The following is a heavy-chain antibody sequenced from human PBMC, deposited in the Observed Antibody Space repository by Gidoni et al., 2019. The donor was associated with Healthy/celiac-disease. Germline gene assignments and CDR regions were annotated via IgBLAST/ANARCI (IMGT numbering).Heavy chain of an antibody. CDR2: ISWNSGSI. CDR1: GFTFDDYA. V-gene: IGHV3-9*01. CDR3: AKDMLSGWY. Sequence: EVQLVESGGGLVQPGRSLRLSCAASGFTFDDYAMHWVRQAPGKGLEWVSGISWNSGSIGYADSVKGRFTISRDNAKNSLYLQMNSLRAEDTALYYCAKDMLSGWYGGQGTLVTVSS. D-gene: IGHD6-19*01. J-gene: IGHJ4*02.